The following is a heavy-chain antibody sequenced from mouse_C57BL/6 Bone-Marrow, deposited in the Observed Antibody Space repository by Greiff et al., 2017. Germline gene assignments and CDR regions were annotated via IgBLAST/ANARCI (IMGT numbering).Heavy chain of an antibody. CDR1: GFTFSSYG. CDR2: ISSGGSYT. Sequence: EVKLMESGGDLVKPGGSLKLSCAASGFTFSSYGMSWVRQTPDKRLEWVATISSGGSYTYYPDSVKGRFTISRDNAKNTLYLQMSSLKSEDTAMYYCARLYYGSSCGYWGQGTTLTVSS. D-gene: IGHD1-1*01. J-gene: IGHJ2*01. V-gene: IGHV5-6*01. CDR3: ARLYYGSSCGY.